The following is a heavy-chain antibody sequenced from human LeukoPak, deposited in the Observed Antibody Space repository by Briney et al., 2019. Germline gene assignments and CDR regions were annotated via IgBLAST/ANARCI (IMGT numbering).Heavy chain of an antibody. CDR3: ARDALGYNYGST. J-gene: IGHJ2*01. Sequence: PSETLSLTCTVSGDSISNYYWSWIRQPPGKGLEWIGSIYYSGSTNYSPSLKSRVTISVDTSKNQFSLKLSSVTAADTAVYYCARDALGYNYGSTWGRGTLVTVSS. D-gene: IGHD5-18*01. CDR1: GDSISNYY. CDR2: IYYSGST. V-gene: IGHV4-59*01.